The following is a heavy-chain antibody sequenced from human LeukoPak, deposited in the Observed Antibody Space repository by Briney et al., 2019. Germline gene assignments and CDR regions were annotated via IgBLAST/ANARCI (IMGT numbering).Heavy chain of an antibody. Sequence: RASVKVSCKPSGYTFTSYGISWVRQAPGQVLEWIGWISAYNGNTNYAQKLQGRVTMTTDTSTSTAYMELRSLRSDDTAVYYCARDQWDIVLMVYASTFDYWGQGTLVTVSS. CDR2: ISAYNGNT. J-gene: IGHJ4*02. CDR3: ARDQWDIVLMVYASTFDY. V-gene: IGHV1-18*01. D-gene: IGHD2-8*01. CDR1: GYTFTSYG.